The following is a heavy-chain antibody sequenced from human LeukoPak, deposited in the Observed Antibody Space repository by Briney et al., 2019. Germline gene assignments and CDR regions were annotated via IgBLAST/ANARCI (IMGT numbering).Heavy chain of an antibody. V-gene: IGHV4-39*07. D-gene: IGHD5-12*01. CDR1: GGSISSSGYY. CDR2: MYYSGST. J-gene: IGHJ4*02. Sequence: SETLSLTCTVSGGSISSSGYYWGWIRQPPGKGLEWIGSMYYSGSTYYNPSLKSRVTISVDTSKNQFSLKLSSVTAADTAVYYCARKVWWLRSYFDYWGQGTLVTVSS. CDR3: ARKVWWLRSYFDY.